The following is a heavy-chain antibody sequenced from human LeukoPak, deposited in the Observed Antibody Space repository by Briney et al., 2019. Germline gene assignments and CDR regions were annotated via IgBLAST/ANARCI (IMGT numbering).Heavy chain of an antibody. CDR1: GYTFTDYY. CDR3: ARDGTTRSYYYFDH. D-gene: IGHD3-10*01. V-gene: IGHV1-2*02. J-gene: IGHJ4*02. Sequence: ASVKVSCKASGYTFTDYYRHWVRQAPGQGLEWMGWINPNTGGTNYAQNFQGRVTMTRDTSISTAFMELSGLRSDDTAVYYCARDGTTRSYYYFDHWGQGTLVTVSS. CDR2: INPNTGGT.